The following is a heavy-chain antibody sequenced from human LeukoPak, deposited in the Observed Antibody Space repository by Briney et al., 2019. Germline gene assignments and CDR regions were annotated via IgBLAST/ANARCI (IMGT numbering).Heavy chain of an antibody. Sequence: GGSLRLSCAASGFTFSSYSMNWVRQAPGKGLEWVSYISSSSSSIYYADCVKGRFTISRDNAKNSLYLQMNSLRAEDTAVYYCARNVRRYGSGSYSPLDYWGQGTLVTVSS. V-gene: IGHV3-48*01. CDR2: ISSSSSSI. D-gene: IGHD3-10*01. CDR1: GFTFSSYS. J-gene: IGHJ4*02. CDR3: ARNVRRYGSGSYSPLDY.